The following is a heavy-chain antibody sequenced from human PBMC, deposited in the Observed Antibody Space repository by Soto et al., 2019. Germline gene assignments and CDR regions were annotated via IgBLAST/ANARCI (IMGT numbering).Heavy chain of an antibody. CDR1: GFTVTDNY. Sequence: EVQLVETGGGLIQPGGSLRLSCAASGFTVTDNYIIWVRQPPGKGLEWVSTTVIGGGTNYADTVKGRFTVSRDNSMNTLYLQMNNLRVEDTAVYYCARKPPSAIQGWAFGMDVWGQGTTVFVSS. V-gene: IGHV3-53*02. CDR2: TVIGGGT. J-gene: IGHJ6*02. D-gene: IGHD2-2*01. CDR3: ARKPPSAIQGWAFGMDV.